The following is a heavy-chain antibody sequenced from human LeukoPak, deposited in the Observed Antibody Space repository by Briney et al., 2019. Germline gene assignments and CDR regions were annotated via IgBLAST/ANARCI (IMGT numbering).Heavy chain of an antibody. V-gene: IGHV3-49*03. CDR2: IRSKAYGGTT. D-gene: IGHD3-22*01. Sequence: GGSLRLSCTASGFTFGDYAMSWFRQAPGKGLEWVGFIRSKAYGGTTAYAASVKGRFTISRDDSKSIAYLQMNSLKTEDTAVYYCTREHYYDSSGYYLVLSPQSFDYWGQGTLVTVSS. J-gene: IGHJ4*02. CDR1: GFTFGDYA. CDR3: TREHYYDSSGYYLVLSPQSFDY.